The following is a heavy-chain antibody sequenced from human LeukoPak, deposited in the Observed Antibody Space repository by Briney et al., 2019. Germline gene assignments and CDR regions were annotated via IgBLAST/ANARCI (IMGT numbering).Heavy chain of an antibody. CDR3: ARGGDFWSGYYSLVFDY. Sequence: SETLSLTCTVSGGSISSYYWSWIRQPPGKGLEWIGYIYYSGSTNYNPSLKSRVTISVDTSKNQFSLKLSSVTAADTAVYYCARGGDFWSGYYSLVFDYWGQGTLVTASS. CDR2: IYYSGST. J-gene: IGHJ4*02. CDR1: GGSISSYY. D-gene: IGHD3-3*01. V-gene: IGHV4-59*08.